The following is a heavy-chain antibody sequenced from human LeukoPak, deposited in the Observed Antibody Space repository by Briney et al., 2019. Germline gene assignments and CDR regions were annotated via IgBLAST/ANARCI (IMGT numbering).Heavy chain of an antibody. Sequence: GESLKISCKGSGYSFTSYWIGWVRQMPGKGLEWMGIIYPGDSDTRYSPSFQGQVTISADKSISTAYLQWSSLKASDTAMYYCARTTIGSCSSTSCYVFDYWGQGTLVTVSS. CDR1: GYSFTSYW. V-gene: IGHV5-51*01. J-gene: IGHJ4*02. CDR2: IYPGDSDT. CDR3: ARTTIGSCSSTSCYVFDY. D-gene: IGHD2-2*01.